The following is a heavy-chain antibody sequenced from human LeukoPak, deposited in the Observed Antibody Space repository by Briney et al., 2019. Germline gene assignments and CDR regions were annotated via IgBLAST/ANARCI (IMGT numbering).Heavy chain of an antibody. CDR3: ARPMVRGVSPFDY. D-gene: IGHD3-10*01. Sequence: VASVKVSCKASGGTFSSYAISWVRQAPGQGLEWMGRIIPILGIANYAQKFQGRVTITADKSTSTAYMELSSLRSEDTAVYYCARPMVRGVSPFDYWGQGTLVTVPS. J-gene: IGHJ4*02. V-gene: IGHV1-69*04. CDR1: GGTFSSYA. CDR2: IIPILGIA.